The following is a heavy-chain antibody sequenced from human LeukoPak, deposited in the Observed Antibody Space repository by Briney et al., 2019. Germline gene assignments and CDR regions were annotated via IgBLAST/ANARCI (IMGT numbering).Heavy chain of an antibody. V-gene: IGHV4-59*12. D-gene: IGHD5-18*01. J-gene: IGHJ4*02. Sequence: PSETLSLTCTVSGASISRYYWSWIRQPPGKALEWIGHISYRGSTNYNPSLNSRVTVSVDTSKNQFSLKLSSVTAADTAVYYCARRSYLIQLWKYWGQGTLVTVSS. CDR1: GASISRYY. CDR3: ARRSYLIQLWKY. CDR2: ISYRGST.